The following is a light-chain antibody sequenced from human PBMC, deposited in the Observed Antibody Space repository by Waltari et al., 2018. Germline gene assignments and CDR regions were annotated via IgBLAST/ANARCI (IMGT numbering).Light chain of an antibody. CDR1: QTVTRNF. Sequence: ETVLTQSPGTLSWSPGERANLPFRASQTVTRNFLPWYQQTPGPAPRLLIYGASNRATGIPDRFSGSGSGTDFTLTISRLEPEDFAVYYCHQYDSLPRTFGQGTKVEIQ. CDR3: HQYDSLPRT. J-gene: IGKJ1*01. V-gene: IGKV3-20*01. CDR2: GAS.